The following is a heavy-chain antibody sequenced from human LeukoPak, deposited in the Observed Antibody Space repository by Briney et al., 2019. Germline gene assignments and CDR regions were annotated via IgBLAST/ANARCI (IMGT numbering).Heavy chain of an antibody. CDR2: IYYSGST. CDR1: GDSISLSFYY. V-gene: IGHV4-39*01. Sequence: SETLSLTCSVSGDSISLSFYYWGWIRQPPGKGLEWIGSIYYSGSTYYNPSLKSRVTISVDTSKNQFSLKLSSVTAADTAVYYCARHGLWFGEFGVDYWGQGTLVTVSS. CDR3: ARHGLWFGEFGVDY. D-gene: IGHD3-10*01. J-gene: IGHJ4*02.